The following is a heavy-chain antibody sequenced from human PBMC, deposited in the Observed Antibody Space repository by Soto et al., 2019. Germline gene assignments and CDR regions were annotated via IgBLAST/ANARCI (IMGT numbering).Heavy chain of an antibody. Sequence: SETLSLTCIVSGGSIYSSSYYWAWIRQPPGKGLEWIGRVYYSGNTYYNPSLQSRVTISVDTSKNQFSLKLNSVTAADTAVYYCARQEYYYASGSPRALDYWGQGTLVTVSS. CDR1: GGSIYSSSYY. CDR3: ARQEYYYASGSPRALDY. CDR2: VYYSGNT. V-gene: IGHV4-39*01. J-gene: IGHJ4*02. D-gene: IGHD3-10*01.